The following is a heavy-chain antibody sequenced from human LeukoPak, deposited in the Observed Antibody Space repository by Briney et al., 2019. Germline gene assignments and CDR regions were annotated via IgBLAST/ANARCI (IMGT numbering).Heavy chain of an antibody. Sequence: ASVKVSCKASGYTFTSYPVNWVRQAPGQGLEWMGWINTNTGSPTYAPGFTGRFVFSLDTSVSTAYLRINSLKAEDSAVYYCARVGWPYYDYYMDVWGKGTTVTVSS. J-gene: IGHJ6*03. D-gene: IGHD2-15*01. V-gene: IGHV7-4-1*02. CDR1: GYTFTSYP. CDR3: ARVGWPYYDYYMDV. CDR2: INTNTGSP.